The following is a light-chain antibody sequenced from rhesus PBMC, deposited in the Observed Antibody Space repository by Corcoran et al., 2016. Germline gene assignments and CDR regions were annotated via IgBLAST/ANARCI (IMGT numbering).Light chain of an antibody. CDR1: QGISSW. CDR2: KAF. V-gene: IGKV1-22*01. J-gene: IGKJ4*01. Sequence: DIQMTQSPSSLSASVGDTVTLTCRASQGISSWFALYQQKPGNAPKLLSYKAFSLQSGVPSRFSGRGSGTDFTLTISSLQSEDFATYYCQQYSSRPLTFGGGTKVELK. CDR3: QQYSSRPLT.